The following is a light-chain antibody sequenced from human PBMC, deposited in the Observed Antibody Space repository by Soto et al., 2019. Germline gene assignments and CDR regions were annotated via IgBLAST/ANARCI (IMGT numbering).Light chain of an antibody. CDR1: QSVSNN. J-gene: IGKJ1*01. CDR2: DAS. V-gene: IGKV3-15*01. CDR3: QQYNNWPPWT. Sequence: ILMTQSPATLSVSPGERATLSCRASQSVSNNLAWYQQKPGQAPRLLLYDASTRATGIPARFSGSGSGTEYTLPISGLQSEDFAVYYCQQYNNWPPWTFGQGTKVEIK.